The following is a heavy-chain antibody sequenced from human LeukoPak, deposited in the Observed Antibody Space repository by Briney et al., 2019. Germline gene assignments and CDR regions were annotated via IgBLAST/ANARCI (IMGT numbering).Heavy chain of an antibody. CDR2: ISYDGRNK. J-gene: IGHJ4*02. D-gene: IGHD6-19*01. CDR3: AREGRAVALDY. CDR1: GFTFSSYA. Sequence: GRSLRLSCAASGFTFSSYAMHWVRQAPGKGLEWVAVISYDGRNKYYADSVKGRFTISRDNSKNTLYLQMNSLRAEDTAVYYCAREGRAVALDYWGQGTRVTVSS. V-gene: IGHV3-30*04.